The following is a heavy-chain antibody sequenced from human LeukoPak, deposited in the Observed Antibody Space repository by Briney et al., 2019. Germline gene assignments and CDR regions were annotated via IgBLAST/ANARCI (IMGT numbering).Heavy chain of an antibody. D-gene: IGHD2-15*01. CDR2: IKSKTDGGTT. J-gene: IGHJ4*02. V-gene: IGHV3-15*01. Sequence: GGSLRLSCAASGFTFSNAWMSWVRQAPGKGLEWVGRIKSKTDGGTTDYAAPVKGRFTISRDDSKNTLYLQMNSLKTEDTAVYYCTTAPYCSGGSCYPPVDYWGQGTLVTVSS. CDR1: GFTFSNAW. CDR3: TTAPYCSGGSCYPPVDY.